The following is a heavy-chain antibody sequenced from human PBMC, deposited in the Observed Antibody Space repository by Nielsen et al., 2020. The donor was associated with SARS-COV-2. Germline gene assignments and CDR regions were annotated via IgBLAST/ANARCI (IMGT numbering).Heavy chain of an antibody. J-gene: IGHJ6*02. V-gene: IGHV1-2*06. CDR2: INPNSGGT. CDR1: GYTFTGYY. D-gene: IGHD3-3*01. CDR3: ARCPYYDFWSGSLPRCGMDV. Sequence: ASVKVSCKASGYTFTGYYMHWVRQAPGQGLEWMGRINPNSGGTNYAQKFQGRVTMTRDTSISTAYMELSRLRSDDTAVYYCARCPYYDFWSGSLPRCGMDVWGQGTTVTVPS.